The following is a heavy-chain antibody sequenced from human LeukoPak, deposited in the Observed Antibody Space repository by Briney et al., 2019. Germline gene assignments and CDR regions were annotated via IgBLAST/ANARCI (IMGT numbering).Heavy chain of an antibody. CDR2: IIPIFGTA. Sequence: SVKVSCKASGGTFSSYAISWVRQAPGQGLEWMGGIIPIFGTANYAQKFQGRVTITADESTSTAYMELSSLRSEDTAVYYCASVSRVAGAKNPFDYWGQGTLVTVSS. J-gene: IGHJ4*02. CDR1: GGTFSSYA. CDR3: ASVSRVAGAKNPFDY. D-gene: IGHD6-19*01. V-gene: IGHV1-69*13.